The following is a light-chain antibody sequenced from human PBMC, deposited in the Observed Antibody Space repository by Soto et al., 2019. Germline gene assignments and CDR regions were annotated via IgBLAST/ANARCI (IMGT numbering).Light chain of an antibody. CDR3: PLRYSTAIC. CDR1: QSISSY. Sequence: RVTNHFRASQSISSYLNWYQQKPGKAPKLLIYAASSLQSGVPSRFSGSGSGTYFTLTICSLQPEDCATYYTPLRYSTAICFGQGTRLDIK. V-gene: IGKV1-39*01. J-gene: IGKJ5*01. CDR2: AAS.